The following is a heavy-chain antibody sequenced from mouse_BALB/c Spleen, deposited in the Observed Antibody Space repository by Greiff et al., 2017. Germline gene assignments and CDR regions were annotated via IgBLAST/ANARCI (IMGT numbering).Heavy chain of an antibody. J-gene: IGHJ3*01. CDR3: ARRAYYDYGSFAY. CDR1: GFTFSSFG. D-gene: IGHD2-4*01. CDR2: ISSGSSTI. Sequence: EVKVVESGGGLVQPGGSRKLSCAASGFTFSSFGMHWVRQAPEKGLEWVAYISSGSSTIYYADTVKGRFTISRDNPKNTLFLQMTSLRSEDTAMYYCARRAYYDYGSFAYWGQGTLVTVSA. V-gene: IGHV5-17*02.